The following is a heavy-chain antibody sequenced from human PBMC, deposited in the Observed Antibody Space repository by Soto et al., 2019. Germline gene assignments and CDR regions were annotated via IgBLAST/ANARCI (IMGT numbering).Heavy chain of an antibody. D-gene: IGHD5-18*01. CDR1: GYTFTDSY. Sequence: QVQLVQSGAEVKEPGASVRLSCKASGYTFTDSYIHWVRQAPGQGLEWMGVINPVGGSTTYIQKFQGRVTLTRDMSTTTVHMVLSALRSDDTATYYCARHEGAAMGFQYWGQGTPVNVFS. V-gene: IGHV1-46*01. CDR2: INPVGGST. CDR3: ARHEGAAMGFQY. J-gene: IGHJ4*02.